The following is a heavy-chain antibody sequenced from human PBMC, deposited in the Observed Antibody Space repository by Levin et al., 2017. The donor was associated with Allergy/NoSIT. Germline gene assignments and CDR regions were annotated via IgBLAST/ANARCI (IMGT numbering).Heavy chain of an antibody. CDR2: ISAYNGNT. CDR3: ARDSGIAAAGNFDY. J-gene: IGHJ4*02. D-gene: IGHD6-13*01. Sequence: GESLKISCKASGYTFTSYGISWVRQAPGQGLEWMGWISAYNGNTNYAQKLQGRVTMTTDTSTSTAYMELRSLRSDDTAVYYCARDSGIAAAGNFDYWGQGTLVTVSS. V-gene: IGHV1-18*01. CDR1: GYTFTSYG.